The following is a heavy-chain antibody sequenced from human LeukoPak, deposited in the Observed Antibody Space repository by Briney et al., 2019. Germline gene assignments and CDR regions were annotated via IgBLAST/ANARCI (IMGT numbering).Heavy chain of an antibody. Sequence: ASVKVSCKASGYTFTSYGISWVRQAPGQGLEWMGWISAYNGNTNYAQKLQGRVTMTTDTSTSTAYMELRSLRSEDTAVYYCATGLLVGATGGWFDPWGQGTLVTVSS. V-gene: IGHV1-18*01. CDR1: GYTFTSYG. CDR2: ISAYNGNT. D-gene: IGHD1-26*01. CDR3: ATGLLVGATGGWFDP. J-gene: IGHJ5*02.